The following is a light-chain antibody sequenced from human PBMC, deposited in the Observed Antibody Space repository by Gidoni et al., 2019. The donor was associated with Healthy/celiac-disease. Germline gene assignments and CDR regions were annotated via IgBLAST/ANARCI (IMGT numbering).Light chain of an antibody. Sequence: EIVLTQSPATLSLSPGERATLSCRASQSVSSHLAWYQQKPGQAPMLLIYDASNRATGIPARFSGSGSGTDFSLTISSLEPEDDAVYYCQQRSNWPPITFGQGTRLEIK. J-gene: IGKJ5*01. CDR2: DAS. V-gene: IGKV3-11*01. CDR3: QQRSNWPPIT. CDR1: QSVSSH.